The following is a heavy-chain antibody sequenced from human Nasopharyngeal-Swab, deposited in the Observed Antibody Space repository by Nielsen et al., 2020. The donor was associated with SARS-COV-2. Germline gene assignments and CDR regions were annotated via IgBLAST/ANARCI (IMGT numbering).Heavy chain of an antibody. CDR2: ISAYNGNT. J-gene: IGHJ3*02. V-gene: IGHV1-18*01. CDR3: ARDYYDSSGYYYDAFDI. D-gene: IGHD3-22*01. Sequence: WVRQAPGQGLEGMGWISAYNGNTNYAQKLQGRVTMTTDTSTSTAYMELRSLRSDDTAVYYCARDYYDSSGYYYDAFDIWGQGTMVTVSS.